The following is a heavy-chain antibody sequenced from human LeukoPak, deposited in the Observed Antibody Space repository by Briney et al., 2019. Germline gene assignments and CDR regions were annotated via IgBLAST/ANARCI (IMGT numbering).Heavy chain of an antibody. Sequence: SETLSLTCAVYGGSFSGYYWNWIRQPPGKGLEWIGEINQSGSTNYNPSFKSRVTISFDTSNNQFSLKLTSVTAADTAVYYCARGRAFFDWGQGTLVTVSS. CDR3: ARGRAFFD. CDR1: GGSFSGYY. V-gene: IGHV4-34*01. D-gene: IGHD3-3*02. J-gene: IGHJ4*02. CDR2: INQSGST.